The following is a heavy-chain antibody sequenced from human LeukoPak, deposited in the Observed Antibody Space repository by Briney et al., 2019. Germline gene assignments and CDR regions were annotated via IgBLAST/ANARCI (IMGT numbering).Heavy chain of an antibody. CDR3: ARGGPEWELLISVDY. D-gene: IGHD1-26*01. V-gene: IGHV3-48*01. CDR2: ISSSSSTI. CDR1: GFTFSSYS. Sequence: GGSLRLSCAASGFTFSSYSMNWVRQAPGKGLEWVSYISSSSSTIYYADSVKGRFTIPRDNAKNSLYLQMNSLRAEDTAVYYCARGGPEWELLISVDYWGQGTLVTVSS. J-gene: IGHJ4*02.